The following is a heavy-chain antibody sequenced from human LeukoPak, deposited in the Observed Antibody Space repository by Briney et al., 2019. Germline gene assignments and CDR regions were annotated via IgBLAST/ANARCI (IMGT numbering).Heavy chain of an antibody. V-gene: IGHV3-23*01. D-gene: IGHD2-15*01. CDR1: GSSIGTYS. CDR2: ISGSGGST. Sequence: ETLSLTCTVSGSSIGTYSWSWIRQPPGKGLEWVSAISGSGGSTYYADSVKGRFTISRDNSKNALYLQMNSLRAEDTAVDYCAKYVVGDYWGQGTLVTVSS. J-gene: IGHJ4*02. CDR3: AKYVVGDY.